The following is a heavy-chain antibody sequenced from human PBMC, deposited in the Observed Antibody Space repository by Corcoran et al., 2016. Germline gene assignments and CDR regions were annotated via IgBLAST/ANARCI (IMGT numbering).Heavy chain of an antibody. CDR3: ERGGSRGYYDFWSGYYSARLDV. D-gene: IGHD3-3*01. Sequence: QVQLVQSGAEVKKPGSSVKVSCKASGGTFSSYAISWVRQAPGQGLEWMGGIIPIFGTANYAQKFQGRVTITADESTSTAYMELSSLRSEDTAGYYCERGGSRGYYDFWSGYYSARLDVWGQGTTVTVSS. CDR1: GGTFSSYA. V-gene: IGHV1-69*01. J-gene: IGHJ6*02. CDR2: IIPIFGTA.